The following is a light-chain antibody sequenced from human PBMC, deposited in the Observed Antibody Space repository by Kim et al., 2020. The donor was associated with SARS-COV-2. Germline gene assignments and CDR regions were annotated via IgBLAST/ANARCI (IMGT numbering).Light chain of an antibody. CDR2: EAS. Sequence: DRVTFTCRTSQIISSWLAWYQQKPGKAPKVLIYEASSLESGAPSRFSGSGSGTEFTLTISSLQPDDFATYYCQQYNSYSPYTFGQGTKLEI. V-gene: IGKV1-5*03. CDR1: QIISSW. J-gene: IGKJ2*01. CDR3: QQYNSYSPYT.